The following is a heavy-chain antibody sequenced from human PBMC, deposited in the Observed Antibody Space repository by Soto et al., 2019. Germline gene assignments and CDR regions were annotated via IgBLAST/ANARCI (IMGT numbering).Heavy chain of an antibody. CDR2: IIPIFGTA. Sequence: QVQLVQSGAEVKKPGSSVKVSCKASGGTFSSYAISWVRQAPGQWLEWMGGIIPIFGTANYAQKFQGRVTLTADESTSTAYGELSSLRSEDTAVYYCARDGEGGSTPFDYWGQGTLVAVAS. CDR1: GGTFSSYA. CDR3: ARDGEGGSTPFDY. J-gene: IGHJ4*02. D-gene: IGHD1-26*01. V-gene: IGHV1-69*12.